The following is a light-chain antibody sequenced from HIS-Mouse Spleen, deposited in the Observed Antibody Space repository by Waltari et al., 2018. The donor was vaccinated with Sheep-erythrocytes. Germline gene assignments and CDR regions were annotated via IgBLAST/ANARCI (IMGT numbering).Light chain of an antibody. J-gene: IGLJ2*01. Sequence: QSVLTQPPSVSEAPRQRVTISCSGSSSNIGNNAVNWYQQLPGQAPKPLIYYGDLLPSGVSDRFSGSKSGTXASLAISGLQSEDEADYYCAAWDDRLNGVVFGGGTKLTV. CDR2: YGD. V-gene: IGLV1-36*01. CDR1: SSNIGNNA. CDR3: AAWDDRLNGVV.